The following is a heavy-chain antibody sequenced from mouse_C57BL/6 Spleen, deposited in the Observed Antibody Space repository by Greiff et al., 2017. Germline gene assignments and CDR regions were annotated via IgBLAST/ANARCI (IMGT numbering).Heavy chain of an antibody. J-gene: IGHJ2*01. Sequence: VQLVESGPELVKPGASVKISCKATGYAFSSSWMNWVKQRPGKGLEWIGRIYPGDGDTNYNGKFKGKATLTADKSSSTAYMQLSSLTSEDSAVYFCARGMDYDGRAFDYWGQGTTLTVSS. D-gene: IGHD2-4*01. V-gene: IGHV1-82*01. CDR2: IYPGDGDT. CDR1: GYAFSSSW. CDR3: ARGMDYDGRAFDY.